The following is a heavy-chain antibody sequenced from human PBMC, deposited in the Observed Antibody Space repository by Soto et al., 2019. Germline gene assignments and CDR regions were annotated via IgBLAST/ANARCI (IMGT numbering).Heavy chain of an antibody. CDR3: ARCPQYSSGWYPYYYYGMDV. V-gene: IGHV4-39*01. Sequence: SETLSLTCTVSGGSISSSSYYWGWIRQPPGKGLEWIGSIYYSGSTYYNPSLKSRVTISVDTSKNQFSLKLSSVTAADTAVYYCARCPQYSSGWYPYYYYGMDVWGQGTTVTVSS. CDR2: IYYSGST. J-gene: IGHJ6*02. CDR1: GGSISSSSYY. D-gene: IGHD6-19*01.